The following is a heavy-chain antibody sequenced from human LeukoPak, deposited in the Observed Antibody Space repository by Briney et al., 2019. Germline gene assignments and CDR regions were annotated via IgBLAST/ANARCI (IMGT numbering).Heavy chain of an antibody. Sequence: PGGSLRLSCAASEFTFSDYGMSWVRQAPGKGLEWVAFIRHDGIATFYADSVKGRFTISRDNSKNTLFLQMTSLRTEDTATYYCAKEKVAFYTNRWSGLFDTWGQGTLVTVSS. CDR2: IRHDGIAT. CDR1: EFTFSDYG. J-gene: IGHJ5*02. CDR3: AKEKVAFYTNRWSGLFDT. V-gene: IGHV3-30*02. D-gene: IGHD3-16*01.